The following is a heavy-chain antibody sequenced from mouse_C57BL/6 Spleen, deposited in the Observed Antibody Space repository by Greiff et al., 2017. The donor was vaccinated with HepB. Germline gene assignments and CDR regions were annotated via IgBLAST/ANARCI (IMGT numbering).Heavy chain of an antibody. CDR1: GFNIKDYY. D-gene: IGHD1-1*01. CDR2: IDPEDGDT. J-gene: IGHJ3*01. CDR3: TPYYYGSSSWFAY. Sequence: EVKLQESGAELVRPGASVKLSCTASGFNIKDYYMHWVKQRPEQGLEWIGRIDPEDGDTEYAPKFQGKATMTADTSSNTAYLQLSSLTSEDTAVYYCTPYYYGSSSWFAYWGQGTLVTVSA. V-gene: IGHV14-1*01.